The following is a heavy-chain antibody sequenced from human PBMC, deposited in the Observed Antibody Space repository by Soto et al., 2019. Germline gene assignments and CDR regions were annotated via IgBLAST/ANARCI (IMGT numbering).Heavy chain of an antibody. CDR1: GGSFSGYY. V-gene: IGHV4-34*01. CDR2: INHSGST. Sequence: SETLSLTCAVYGGSFSGYYWSWIRQPPGKGLEWIGEINHSGSTNYNPSLKSRVTISVDTSKNQFSLKLSSVTAADTAVYYCARPYYGSGNKYYYYYMDVWGKGTTVTVSS. D-gene: IGHD3-10*01. CDR3: ARPYYGSGNKYYYYYMDV. J-gene: IGHJ6*03.